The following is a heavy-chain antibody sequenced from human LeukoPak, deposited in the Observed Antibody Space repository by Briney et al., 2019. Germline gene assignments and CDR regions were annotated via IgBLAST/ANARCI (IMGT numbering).Heavy chain of an antibody. CDR3: ARDAHDAFDI. CDR2: IYTSGST. V-gene: IGHV4-61*02. Sequence: PSETLSLTCTVSGGSISSGSYYWSWIRQPAGKGLEWIGRIYTSGSTNYNPSLKSRVTISVDTSKNQFSLKLSSVTAADTAVYYCARDAHDAFDIWGQGTLVTASS. CDR1: GGSISSGSYY. D-gene: IGHD3-16*01. J-gene: IGHJ4*02.